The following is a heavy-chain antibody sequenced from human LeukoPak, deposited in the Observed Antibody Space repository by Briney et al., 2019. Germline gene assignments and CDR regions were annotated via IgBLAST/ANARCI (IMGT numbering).Heavy chain of an antibody. CDR1: GYTFTSYD. J-gene: IGHJ6*03. CDR3: ARGLRRGYYDFWSGYLFPNPGYYYYYMDV. CDR2: MNPNSGNT. V-gene: IGHV1-8*01. Sequence: ASVKVSCKASGYTFTSYDINWVRQATGQGLEWMGWMNPNSGNTGYAQKFQGRVTMTRNTSISTAYMELSSLRSEDTAVYYCARGLRRGYYDFWSGYLFPNPGYYYYYMDVWGKGTTVTVSS. D-gene: IGHD3-3*01.